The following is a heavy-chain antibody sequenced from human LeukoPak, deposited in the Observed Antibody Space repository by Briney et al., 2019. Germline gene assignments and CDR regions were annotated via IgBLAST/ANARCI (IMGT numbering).Heavy chain of an antibody. D-gene: IGHD2-15*01. Sequence: KAGGSLRLSCAASGFTFSSYSMNWVRQAPGKGLEWVSSISSSSSYIYYADSVKGRFTISRDNAKNSLYLQMNSLRAEDTAVYYCAKLVVAGGSTDAFDIWGQGTMVTVSS. CDR2: ISSSSSYI. CDR1: GFTFSSYS. V-gene: IGHV3-21*04. CDR3: AKLVVAGGSTDAFDI. J-gene: IGHJ3*02.